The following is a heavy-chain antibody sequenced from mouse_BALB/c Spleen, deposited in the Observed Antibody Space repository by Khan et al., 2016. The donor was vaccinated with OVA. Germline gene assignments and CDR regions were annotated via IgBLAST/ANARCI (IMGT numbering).Heavy chain of an antibody. CDR1: GYTFTNYG. CDR2: INTYTGEP. Sequence: QIQLVQSGPELKKPGETVKISCKASGYTFTNYGMNWVKQAPGKGLKWMGWINTYTGEPTYADDFKGRFALSLETSASTAYLQLNNLNNEDTATXFGASGGYWCFDVWGPGTTVTVSS. CDR3: ASGGYWCFDV. J-gene: IGHJ1*01. D-gene: IGHD1-1*02. V-gene: IGHV9-3-1*01.